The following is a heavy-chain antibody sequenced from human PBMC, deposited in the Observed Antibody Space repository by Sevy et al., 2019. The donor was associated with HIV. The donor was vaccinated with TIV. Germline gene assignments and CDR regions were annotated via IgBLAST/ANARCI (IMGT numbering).Heavy chain of an antibody. Sequence: GGSLRLSCRASGFTFPAYSFNWVRQAPGKGLEWLSYISTGSDNIYYSDSAKGRFTISRDDAQNSVFLHMKSLRDQDTALYYCVRRGVDAFNVYFDLWGQGVLVTVSS. CDR1: GFTFPAYS. CDR2: ISTGSDNI. V-gene: IGHV3-48*02. CDR3: VRRGVDAFNVYFDL. D-gene: IGHD3-10*01. J-gene: IGHJ4*02.